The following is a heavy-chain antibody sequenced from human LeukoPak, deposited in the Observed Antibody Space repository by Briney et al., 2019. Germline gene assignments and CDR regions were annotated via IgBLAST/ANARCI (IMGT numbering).Heavy chain of an antibody. J-gene: IGHJ4*02. D-gene: IGHD5-24*01. Sequence: PGESLKISCQGSGYRFTKYWIAWVRQMPGTGLEWMGIIWPGDSDTRYKPSFQGQVTISADKPISTAYLQWSSLKASDTAIYYCARLSDGYSFTLDYWAQGTLVTVSS. CDR1: GYRFTKYW. CDR2: IWPGDSDT. CDR3: ARLSDGYSFTLDY. V-gene: IGHV5-51*04.